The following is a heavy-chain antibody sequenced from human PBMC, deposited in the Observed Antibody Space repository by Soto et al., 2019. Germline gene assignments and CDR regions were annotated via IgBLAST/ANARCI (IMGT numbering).Heavy chain of an antibody. V-gene: IGHV4-39*01. CDR1: GGSIRVQSYY. CDR2: SYYSGTS. J-gene: IGHJ5*02. D-gene: IGHD1-20*01. Sequence: SETLSLTCTVSGGSIRVQSYYWTWIRQTPGKGLEWVGSSYYSGTSYFNPALKGRVTISVDTSTNQFSLRLTSVTAADTAVYYCTRRYNWNDYYLDPWGQGTLVTVSS. CDR3: TRRYNWNDYYLDP.